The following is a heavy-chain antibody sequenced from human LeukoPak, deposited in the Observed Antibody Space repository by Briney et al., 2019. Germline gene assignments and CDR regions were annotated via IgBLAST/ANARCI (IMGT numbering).Heavy chain of an antibody. J-gene: IGHJ4*02. Sequence: GASVTVSCKASGYTFTSYGISWVRQAPGQGLEWMGWISAYNGNTNYAQKLQGRVTMTTDTSTSTAYMELRSLRSDDTAVYYYARARWSVRGVPYYFDYWGQGTLVTVSS. D-gene: IGHD3-10*01. CDR2: ISAYNGNT. CDR3: ARARWSVRGVPYYFDY. V-gene: IGHV1-18*04. CDR1: GYTFTSYG.